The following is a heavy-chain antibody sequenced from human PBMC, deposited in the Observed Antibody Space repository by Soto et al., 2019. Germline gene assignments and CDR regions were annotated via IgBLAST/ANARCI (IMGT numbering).Heavy chain of an antibody. J-gene: IGHJ4*02. V-gene: IGHV1-69*02. CDR2: FIPILDMA. CDR1: GGTFNTYT. Sequence: QVQVVQSGADVKKPESSVKVSCKPSGGTFNTYTVNWVRLAPGPGLEWMGRFIPILDMANYAQKFQDRVTIAADRSTFTAYMELNSLTSDDTAVYYCAITYCRDNSCPRDFDFWGPGTRVTVSS. D-gene: IGHD2-21*01. CDR3: AITYCRDNSCPRDFDF.